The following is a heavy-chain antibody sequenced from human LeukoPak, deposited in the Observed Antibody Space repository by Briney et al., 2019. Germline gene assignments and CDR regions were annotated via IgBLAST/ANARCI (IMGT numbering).Heavy chain of an antibody. D-gene: IGHD3-9*01. Sequence: GGSLRLSCEASEFTFSSYWMHWVRQVPGKGLVWVSRIDTDGTSAAYADSVKGRFSISRDNAKNTLYLQVNSLRAEDTAVYYCVTDVRYSPRDWGPGTLVTVSS. CDR3: VTDVRYSPRD. CDR1: EFTFSSYW. J-gene: IGHJ4*02. V-gene: IGHV3-74*01. CDR2: IDTDGTSA.